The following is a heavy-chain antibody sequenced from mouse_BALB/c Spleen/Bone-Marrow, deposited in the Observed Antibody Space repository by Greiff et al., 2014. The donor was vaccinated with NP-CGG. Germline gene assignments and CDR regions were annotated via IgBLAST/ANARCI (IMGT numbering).Heavy chain of an antibody. D-gene: IGHD2-14*01. J-gene: IGHJ2*01. CDR2: INPYNGGT. CDR3: ARSDYRYDYFDY. V-gene: IGHV1-18*01. Sequence: EVQGVESGPELVKPGASMKISCKASGYSLTGYTMNWVKQSHGKNLEWIGLINPYNGGTSYNQKFKGKATLTVDKSSSTAYMELLSLTSEDSAVYYCARSDYRYDYFDYWGQGTTLTVSS. CDR1: GYSLTGYT.